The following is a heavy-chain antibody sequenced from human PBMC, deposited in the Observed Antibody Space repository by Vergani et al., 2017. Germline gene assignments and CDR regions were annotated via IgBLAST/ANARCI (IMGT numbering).Heavy chain of an antibody. Sequence: QVQLQESGPALMKPSETLALTCAVSDHPIRSGYYWGWIRRPPGKGLEWIGSIYHSGTTYYNPSLKSRITISVDTSKNQFSLNLSSVTAADTAIYYCARHGSSETYYTRLDYWGQGILVTVSS. D-gene: IGHD3-10*01. CDR3: ARHGSSETYYTRLDY. CDR2: IYHSGTT. V-gene: IGHV4-38-2*01. J-gene: IGHJ4*02. CDR1: DHPIRSGYY.